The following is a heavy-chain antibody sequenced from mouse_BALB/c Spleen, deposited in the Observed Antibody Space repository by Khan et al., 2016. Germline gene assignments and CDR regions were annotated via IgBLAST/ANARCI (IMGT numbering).Heavy chain of an antibody. J-gene: IGHJ3*01. CDR2: IDPENGDT. CDR3: NVRFAY. CDR1: GFNIKDYY. V-gene: IGHV14-4*02. Sequence: VQLQQSGAELVRSGASVKLSCTASGFNIKDYYMHWVKQRPEQGLEWIGWIDPENGDTEYAPKFQGKATMTADTSSNPAYLQLSSLTSEDTAVYYCNVRFAYWGQGTLVTVSA.